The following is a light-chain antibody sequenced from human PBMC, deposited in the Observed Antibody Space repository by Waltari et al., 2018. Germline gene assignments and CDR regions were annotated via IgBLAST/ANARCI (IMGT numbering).Light chain of an antibody. CDR1: QSISNK. CDR2: GAS. J-gene: IGKJ1*01. V-gene: IGKV3-15*01. CDR3: HQYTDWPPT. Sequence: ETVMTQSPAPLSVSPGERATLSCRASQSISNKLAWYQQKPGQAPRPLIYGASTRATGFPARFGGSGSGTEFTLTISSLQSEDFAVYYCHQYTDWPPTFGQGTKVEVK.